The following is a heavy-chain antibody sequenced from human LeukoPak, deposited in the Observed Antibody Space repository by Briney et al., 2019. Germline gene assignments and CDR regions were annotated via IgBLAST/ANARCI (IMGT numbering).Heavy chain of an antibody. CDR1: GFTFSSYG. D-gene: IGHD1-26*01. Sequence: GGSLRLSCAASGFTFSSYGMHWVRQAPGKGLEWVAVIWYDGSNKYYADSVKGRFTLSRDNSKNTLYLQMNSLRAEDTAVYYCARDLATTHFDYWGQGTLVTVSS. CDR3: ARDLATTHFDY. J-gene: IGHJ4*02. V-gene: IGHV3-33*01. CDR2: IWYDGSNK.